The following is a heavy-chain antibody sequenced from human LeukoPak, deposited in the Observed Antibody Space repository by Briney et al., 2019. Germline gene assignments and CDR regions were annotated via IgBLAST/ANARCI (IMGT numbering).Heavy chain of an antibody. J-gene: IGHJ5*02. CDR2: IYYSGST. D-gene: IGHD3-3*01. V-gene: IGHV4-59*12. CDR3: ARDSIRDYDFWSGYYTGSKWFDP. CDR1: GGSISSYY. Sequence: SETLSLTCTVSGGSISSYYWSWIRQPPGKGLEWIGYIYYSGSTNYNPSLKSRVTISVDTSKNQFSLKLSSVAAADTAVYYCARDSIRDYDFWSGYYTGSKWFDPWGQGTLVTVSS.